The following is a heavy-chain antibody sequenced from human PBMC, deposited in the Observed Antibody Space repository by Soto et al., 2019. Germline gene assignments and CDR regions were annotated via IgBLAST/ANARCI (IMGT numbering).Heavy chain of an antibody. CDR3: ARERWNIVSMKHAFDI. CDR1: GFTFSSSE. Sequence: PGGSLRLSCAASGFTFSSSEMYWVRQAPGKGLEWISHISSTGSTKHYADSVKGRLTISRDNTKSSPYLQMNSLRAEDTAVYYCARERWNIVSMKHAFDIWGQGTMVTVSS. D-gene: IGHD1-1*01. CDR2: ISSTGSTK. V-gene: IGHV3-48*03. J-gene: IGHJ3*02.